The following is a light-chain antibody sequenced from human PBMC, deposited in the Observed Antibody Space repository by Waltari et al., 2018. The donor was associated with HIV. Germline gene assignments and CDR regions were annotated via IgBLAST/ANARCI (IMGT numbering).Light chain of an antibody. V-gene: IGKV3D-7*01. CDR3: LQDYNLPGA. CDR1: QRIATTS. J-gene: IGKJ1*01. Sequence: VLTQSPGTLSVSPGESATLSCRASQRIATTSLSWYQQKPGQAPRLVIYGASTRASGIPPRFSGSGSGTDFTLTISSLQPEDFASYYCLQDYNLPGAFGQGTRVEI. CDR2: GAS.